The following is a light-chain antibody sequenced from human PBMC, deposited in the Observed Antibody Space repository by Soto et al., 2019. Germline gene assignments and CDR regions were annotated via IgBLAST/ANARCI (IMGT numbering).Light chain of an antibody. CDR1: QGISRY. V-gene: IGKV1-9*01. CDR3: QQLNTYPVT. J-gene: IGKJ4*01. Sequence: IQLPQSPSSLSASVGDSVTITCRASQGISRYLAWYQQKPGRAPQLLISAASTLQSGVPSRFSGSGSGTHFTLVISSLQPEEFATYYCQQLNTYPVTVGGGTKVDIK. CDR2: AAS.